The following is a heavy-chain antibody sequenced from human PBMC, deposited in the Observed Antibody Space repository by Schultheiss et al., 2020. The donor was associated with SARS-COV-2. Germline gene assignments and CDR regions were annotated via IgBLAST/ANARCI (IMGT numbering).Heavy chain of an antibody. V-gene: IGHV1-8*02. Sequence: ASVKVSCKASGYTFTSYGISWVRQAPGQGLEWMGWMNPNSGNTGYAQKFQGWVTMTRDTSISTAYMELSRLRSDDTAAYYCARAATMVRFEDWFDPWGQGTLVTVSS. D-gene: IGHD3-10*01. J-gene: IGHJ5*02. CDR1: GYTFTSYG. CDR2: MNPNSGNT. CDR3: ARAATMVRFEDWFDP.